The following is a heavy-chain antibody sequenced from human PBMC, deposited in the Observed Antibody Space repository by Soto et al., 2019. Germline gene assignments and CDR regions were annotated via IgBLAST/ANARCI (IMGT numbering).Heavy chain of an antibody. CDR3: VMVDNFGTPTRQDV. D-gene: IGHD5-12*01. CDR1: GYIFVNYG. Sequence: QVQLVQSGDEVKKPGASVKVSCKASGYIFVNYGIAWVRQAPGQGLEWMGWISPYTGNTHSATKVQGRLTMTTDTATSTGYMDLGGRTSDDTAVYYCVMVDNFGTPTRQDVWGKGTTVTVSA. CDR2: ISPYTGNT. J-gene: IGHJ6*04. V-gene: IGHV1-18*01.